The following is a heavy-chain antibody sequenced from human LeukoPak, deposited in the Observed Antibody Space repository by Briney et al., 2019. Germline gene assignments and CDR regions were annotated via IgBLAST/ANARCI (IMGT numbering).Heavy chain of an antibody. Sequence: PGGSLRLSCAASGFTFSSYSMNWVRQAPGKGLEWVSSISSSSYIYYADSVKGRFTISRDNAKKSLFLQMNSLRAEDTAVYYCARLMWELPPHYYYMDVWGKGTTVTISS. V-gene: IGHV3-21*01. J-gene: IGHJ6*03. CDR3: ARLMWELPPHYYYMDV. CDR1: GFTFSSYS. D-gene: IGHD1-26*01. CDR2: ISSSSYI.